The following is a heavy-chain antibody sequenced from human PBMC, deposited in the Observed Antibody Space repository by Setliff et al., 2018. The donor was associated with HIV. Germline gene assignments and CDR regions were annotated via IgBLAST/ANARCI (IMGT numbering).Heavy chain of an antibody. CDR3: ARHLRTYGSYYYYYGMDV. CDR1: GYAISSGYY. J-gene: IGHJ6*02. CDR2: IYNRGST. V-gene: IGHV4-38-2*01. D-gene: IGHD3-3*02. Sequence: SETLSLTCAVSGYAISSGYYWGWIRRPPGKGLEWIGSIYNRGSTYYNPSLKSRVTISVDTSKNQFSLKLSSVTAADTAVYYCARHLRTYGSYYYYYGMDVWGQGTTVTVSS.